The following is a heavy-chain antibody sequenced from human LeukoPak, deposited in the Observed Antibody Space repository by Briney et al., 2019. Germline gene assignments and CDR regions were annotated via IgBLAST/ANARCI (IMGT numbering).Heavy chain of an antibody. Sequence: ASVKVSCKASGYTFTSYAMHWVRQAPGQRLEWMGWINAGNGNTKYSQKFQGRVTITRDTSASTAYMELSSLRSEDTAVYYCARDHLVQLWLLGYWGQGTLVTVSS. V-gene: IGHV1-3*01. D-gene: IGHD5-18*01. CDR3: ARDHLVQLWLLGY. J-gene: IGHJ4*02. CDR1: GYTFTSYA. CDR2: INAGNGNT.